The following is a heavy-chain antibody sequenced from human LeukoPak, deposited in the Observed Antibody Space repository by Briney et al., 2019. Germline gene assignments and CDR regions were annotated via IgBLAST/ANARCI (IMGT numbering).Heavy chain of an antibody. J-gene: IGHJ3*02. V-gene: IGHV2-5*08. D-gene: IGHD4-23*01. CDR1: GGSISSGNW. CDR2: IYWDDDK. Sequence: TLSLTCAVSGGSISSGNWWSWVRQPPGKALEWLALIYWDDDKRYSPSLKNRLTITKDTSKNQVVLTMTNMDPVDTATYYCAHRMGYGGAFDIWGQGTMVTVSS. CDR3: AHRMGYGGAFDI.